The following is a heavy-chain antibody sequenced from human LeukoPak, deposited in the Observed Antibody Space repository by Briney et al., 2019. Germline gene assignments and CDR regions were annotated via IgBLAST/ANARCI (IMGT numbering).Heavy chain of an antibody. CDR1: GYTFTSYD. CDR3: ARGESAAEFDY. D-gene: IGHD6-25*01. Sequence: GASVKVSCKASGYTFTSYDINWVRQATGQGLEWMGWRNPNSGNTGYAQKFQGRVTITRNTSISTAYMELSSLRSEDTAVYYCARGESAAEFDYWGQGTLVTVSS. CDR2: RNPNSGNT. V-gene: IGHV1-8*03. J-gene: IGHJ4*02.